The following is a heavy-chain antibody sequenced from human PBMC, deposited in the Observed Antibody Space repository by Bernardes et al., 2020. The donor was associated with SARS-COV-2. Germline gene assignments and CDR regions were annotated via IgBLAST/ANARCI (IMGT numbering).Heavy chain of an antibody. CDR2: ISVYHGNT. CDR1: GYSFDDYG. Sequence: ASVKVSCKASGYSFDDYGISWVRQAPGQGLEWMGWISVYHGNTNYAQNFEGRVSLSTDISTSTAYMEMRSLTSDDTAVYYCTRDNFYLSVTSRRASDGDYWGQGTLVTVSS. J-gene: IGHJ4*02. D-gene: IGHD4-17*01. CDR3: TRDNFYLSVTSRRASDGDY. V-gene: IGHV1-18*01.